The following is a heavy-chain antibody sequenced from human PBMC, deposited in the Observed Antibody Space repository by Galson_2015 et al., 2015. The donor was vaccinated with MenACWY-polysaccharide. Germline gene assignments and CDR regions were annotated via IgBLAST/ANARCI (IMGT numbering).Heavy chain of an antibody. J-gene: IGHJ6*02. Sequence: SLRLSCAASGFTFSNYRMTWVRQAPGKGLEWVANIKKDGSEKYYVDSVKGRFTIYRDNALYLQMNRLRAEDTAVYFCARGHYGMAVSVPGTTVTASS. CDR1: GFTFSNYR. CDR2: IKKDGSEK. CDR3: ARGHYGMAV. V-gene: IGHV3-7*01.